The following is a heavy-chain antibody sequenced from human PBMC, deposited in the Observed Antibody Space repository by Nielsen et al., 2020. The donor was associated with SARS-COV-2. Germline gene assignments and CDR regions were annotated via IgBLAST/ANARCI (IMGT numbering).Heavy chain of an antibody. V-gene: IGHV2-70*04. D-gene: IGHD3-9*01. CDR1: GFSLSTSGMR. Sequence: SGPTLVKPTQTLTLTCTFSGFSLSTSGMRVSWIRQPPGKALEWLARIDWDDDKFYSTSLKTRLTISKDTSKNQVVLRMTNMDPADTATYYCARISHDILTGSDYYFDFWGQGTLVTVSS. CDR3: ARISHDILTGSDYYFDF. J-gene: IGHJ4*02. CDR2: IDWDDDK.